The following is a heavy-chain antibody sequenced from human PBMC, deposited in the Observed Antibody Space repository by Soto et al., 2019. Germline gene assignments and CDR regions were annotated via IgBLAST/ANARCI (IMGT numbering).Heavy chain of an antibody. D-gene: IGHD2-2*01. J-gene: IGHJ4*02. CDR3: ARDVYCFSNTCSLGY. CDR2: ITGSGGST. CDR1: GFTFSSYA. V-gene: IGHV3-23*01. Sequence: PGGSLRLSCAASGFTFSSYAMNWVRQTPEKGLEWVSGITGSGGSTNYADSVKGRFTISRDNAKNTVYLQMNSLRAEDTAVYYCARDVYCFSNTCSLGYWGQGTLVTVSS.